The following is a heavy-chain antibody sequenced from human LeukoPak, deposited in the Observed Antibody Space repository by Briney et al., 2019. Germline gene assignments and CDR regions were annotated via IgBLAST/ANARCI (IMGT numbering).Heavy chain of an antibody. D-gene: IGHD6-13*01. J-gene: IGHJ5*01. Sequence: MSSETLSLTCTVSGGSISSYYWSWIRQPPGKGLEWIGYIYYSGSTNYNPSLKSRVTISVDTSKNQFSLKLSTVTAADTAVYYCARAPYSSSWFGYWGQGTLVTVSS. CDR1: GGSISSYY. V-gene: IGHV4-59*01. CDR3: ARAPYSSSWFGY. CDR2: IYYSGST.